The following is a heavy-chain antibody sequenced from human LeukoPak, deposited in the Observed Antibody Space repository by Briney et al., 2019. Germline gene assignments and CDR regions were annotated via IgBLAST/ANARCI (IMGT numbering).Heavy chain of an antibody. Sequence: GGSLRLSCAASGFTFSNAWMSWVRQAPGKGLEWVANIKQDGSGKYYVDSVKGRFTISRDNAKNSLCLQMNSLRAEDTAVYYCARVYRDGYNPDYWGQGTLVTVSS. CDR1: GFTFSNAW. J-gene: IGHJ4*02. D-gene: IGHD5-24*01. V-gene: IGHV3-7*03. CDR3: ARVYRDGYNPDY. CDR2: IKQDGSGK.